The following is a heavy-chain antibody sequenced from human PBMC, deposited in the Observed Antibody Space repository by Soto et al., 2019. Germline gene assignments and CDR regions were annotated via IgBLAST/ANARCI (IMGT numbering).Heavy chain of an antibody. CDR2: IIPIFGTA. J-gene: IGHJ5*02. D-gene: IGHD3-22*01. CDR3: ARDNGGGYNA. Sequence: ASVKVSCKASGGTFSSYAISWVRQAPGQGLEWMGGIIPIFGTANYAQILQGRVTMTTDTSTSTAYMELRSLRSDDTAVYYCARDNGGGYNAWGQGTLVTVSS. CDR1: GGTFSSYA. V-gene: IGHV1-69*05.